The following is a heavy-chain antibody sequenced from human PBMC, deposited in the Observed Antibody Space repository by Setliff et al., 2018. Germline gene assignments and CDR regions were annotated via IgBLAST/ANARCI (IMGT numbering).Heavy chain of an antibody. D-gene: IGHD6-19*01. CDR2: TSWDGGST. Sequence: PGGSLRLSCEASGFTFDDYTMHWVRQAPGKGLEWVSVTSWDGGSTELADSVKGRFTISRDTSKNTLYLQMDSLRTEDTAVYYCAKSSVASTFYYFYYMDVWGKGTTVTVSS. V-gene: IGHV3-43*01. CDR3: AKSSVASTFYYFYYMDV. CDR1: GFTFDDYT. J-gene: IGHJ6*03.